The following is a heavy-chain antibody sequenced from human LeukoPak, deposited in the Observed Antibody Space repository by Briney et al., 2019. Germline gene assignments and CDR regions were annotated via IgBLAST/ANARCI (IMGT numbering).Heavy chain of an antibody. V-gene: IGHV1-18*01. J-gene: IGHJ4*02. Sequence: ASVKVSCKASGYTFTSYGISWVRQAPGQGLEWMGWISSYSGNTNYAQKLQGRVTMTTDTSTSTAYMELRSLRSDDTAVYYCARKYYDILTGYYKPFDYWGQGTLVTVSS. CDR2: ISSYSGNT. D-gene: IGHD3-9*01. CDR3: ARKYYDILTGYYKPFDY. CDR1: GYTFTSYG.